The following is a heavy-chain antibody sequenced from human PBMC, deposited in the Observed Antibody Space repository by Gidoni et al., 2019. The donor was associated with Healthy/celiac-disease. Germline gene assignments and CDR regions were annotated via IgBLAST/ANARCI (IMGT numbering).Heavy chain of an antibody. V-gene: IGHV3-30*18. D-gene: IGHD5-12*01. CDR1: GFTFSSYG. Sequence: QVQLVESGGGVVQPGRSLRLSCAACGFTFSSYGMHWVRQAPGKGLEWVAVISYDGSNKYYADSVKGRFTISRDNSKNTLYLQMNSLRAEDTAVYYCAKDALEMATMGYWGQGTLVTVSS. J-gene: IGHJ4*02. CDR3: AKDALEMATMGY. CDR2: ISYDGSNK.